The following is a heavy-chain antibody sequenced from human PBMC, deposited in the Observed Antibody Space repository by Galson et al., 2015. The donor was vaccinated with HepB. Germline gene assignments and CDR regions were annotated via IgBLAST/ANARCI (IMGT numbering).Heavy chain of an antibody. V-gene: IGHV1-69*02. J-gene: IGHJ4*02. Sequence: SVKVSCKASGGTFNSYTISWVRQAPGQGLEWMGRIIPVLGITNYAQKFQDRLTITADKSTSSAYMELSSLRSEDTAVYYCARVPNSGNYYPDFWGQGTLVTVSS. CDR3: ARVPNSGNYYPDF. CDR2: IIPVLGIT. CDR1: GGTFNSYT. D-gene: IGHD1-26*01.